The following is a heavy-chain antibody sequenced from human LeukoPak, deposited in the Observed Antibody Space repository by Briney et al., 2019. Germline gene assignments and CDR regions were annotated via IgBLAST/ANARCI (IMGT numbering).Heavy chain of an antibody. CDR2: ISGGGAKR. J-gene: IGHJ3*02. V-gene: IGHV3-23*01. CDR3: ARCSAGYYNDAFDI. Sequence: GGSLRLSCAASGFTFDDYAMNWVRHAPGKGLEWVSYISGGGAKRHYSDSVKGRFTLSRDNPKNTLYLQIDNLRAEDTPMYYCARCSAGYYNDAFDIWGRGTMVTVSS. D-gene: IGHD3-10*02. CDR1: GFTFDDYA.